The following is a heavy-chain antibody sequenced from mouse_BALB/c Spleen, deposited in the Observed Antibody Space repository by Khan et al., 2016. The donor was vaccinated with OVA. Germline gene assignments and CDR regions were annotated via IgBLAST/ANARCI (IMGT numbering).Heavy chain of an antibody. Sequence: EVQLVESGPGLVKPSQSLSLTCSVTGYSITSGYFWNWIRQFPGNKLEWMGYIRYDGDSNYNPSLTNRISITRDTSKNQFFLKLNSVTPEDTATFCCARGGSSGPAWFAYWGQGTLVTVSP. CDR3: ARGGSSGPAWFAY. CDR1: GYSITSGYF. J-gene: IGHJ3*01. D-gene: IGHD3-1*01. CDR2: IRYDGDS. V-gene: IGHV3-6*02.